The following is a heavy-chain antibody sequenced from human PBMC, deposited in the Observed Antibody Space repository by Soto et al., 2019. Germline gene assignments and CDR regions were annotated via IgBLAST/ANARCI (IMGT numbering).Heavy chain of an antibody. CDR1: GFTFSNYG. V-gene: IGHV3-33*08. CDR3: ARDRGYRRYFDSSGFWADS. D-gene: IGHD3-22*01. Sequence: QVQLVESGGGVAQPGRSLRLSCAASGFTFSNYGMDWVRQAPGKGLEWVAAVAYDGSKKYYADSVKGRFTVSRDNYKNTLFLEMNALRAEDTAVYYCARDRGYRRYFDSSGFWADSWGQGTLFTVSS. CDR2: VAYDGSKK. J-gene: IGHJ4*02.